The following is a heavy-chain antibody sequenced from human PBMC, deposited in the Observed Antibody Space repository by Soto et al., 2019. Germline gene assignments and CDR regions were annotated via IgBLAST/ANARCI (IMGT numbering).Heavy chain of an antibody. V-gene: IGHV4-34*01. D-gene: IGHD6-19*01. CDR3: ARGTKASGWTRKQFDP. J-gene: IGHJ5*02. CDR1: GGSFSGYY. CDR2: INHSGST. Sequence: PSETLSLTCAVYGGSFSGYYWSWIRQPPGKGLEWIGEINHSGSTNYNPSLKSRVTISVDTSKNQFSLKLSSVTAADTAVYYCARGTKASGWTRKQFDPWGQGTPVTVSS.